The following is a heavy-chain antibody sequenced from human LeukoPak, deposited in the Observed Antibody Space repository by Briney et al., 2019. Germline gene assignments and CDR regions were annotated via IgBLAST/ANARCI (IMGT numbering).Heavy chain of an antibody. D-gene: IGHD1-1*01. V-gene: IGHV3-48*04. CDR2: ISSSGSAI. J-gene: IGHJ3*02. CDR1: GFTFSTYN. Sequence: GGSLRLSRAASGFTFSTYNMNWVRQAPGKGLEWVSFISSSGSAIYYADSVKGRFTVSRDNAKNSLYLQMNSLRAEDTAVYYCARDTSKRAFDIWGQGTMVTVSS. CDR3: ARDTSKRAFDI.